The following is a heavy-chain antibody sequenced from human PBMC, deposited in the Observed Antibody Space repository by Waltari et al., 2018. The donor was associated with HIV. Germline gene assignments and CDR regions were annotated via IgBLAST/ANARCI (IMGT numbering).Heavy chain of an antibody. CDR1: GFTFSSYS. CDR2: ISSSSSTI. Sequence: EVQLVESGGGLVQHGGSLRLSCAAYGFTFSSYSMNWVRQAPGKGLEWVSYISSSSSTIYYADSVKGRFTISRDNAKNSLYLQMNSLRAEDTAVYYCAREFSAAGTGYWGQGTLVTVSS. D-gene: IGHD6-13*01. CDR3: AREFSAAGTGY. J-gene: IGHJ4*02. V-gene: IGHV3-48*04.